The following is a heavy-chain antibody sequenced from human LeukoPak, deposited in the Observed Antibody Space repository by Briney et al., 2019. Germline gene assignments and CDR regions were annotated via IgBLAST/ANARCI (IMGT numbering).Heavy chain of an antibody. CDR2: MNPNSGNT. CDR1: GYTFISYD. Sequence: ASVKVSCKASGYTFISYDINWVRQATGQGLEWMGWMNPNSGNTGYAQKFQGRVTMTRNTSISTAYMELSSLRSEDTAVYYCARGFYYYDSSGYYYRRGIDYWGQGALVTVSS. V-gene: IGHV1-8*01. D-gene: IGHD3-22*01. J-gene: IGHJ4*02. CDR3: ARGFYYYDSSGYYYRRGIDY.